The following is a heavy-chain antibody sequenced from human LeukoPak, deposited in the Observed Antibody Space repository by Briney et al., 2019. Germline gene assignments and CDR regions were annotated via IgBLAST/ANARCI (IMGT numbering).Heavy chain of an antibody. V-gene: IGHV3-23*01. CDR2: ISGSGGST. CDR3: AKDRTFEYSSSFSLTPDPYDY. CDR1: GFTFSSYA. J-gene: IGHJ4*02. D-gene: IGHD6-6*01. Sequence: GGSLRPSCAASGFTFSSYAMSWVRQAPGKGLEWVSAISGSGGSTYYADSVKGRFTISRDNSKNTLYLQMNSLRAEDTAVYYCAKDRTFEYSSSFSLTPDPYDYWGQGTLVTVSS.